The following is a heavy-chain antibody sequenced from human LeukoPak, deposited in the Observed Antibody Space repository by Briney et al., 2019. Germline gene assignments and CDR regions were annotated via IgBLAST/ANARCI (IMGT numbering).Heavy chain of an antibody. CDR2: ISGSGGST. J-gene: IGHJ4*02. D-gene: IGHD6-19*01. Sequence: GGSLRLSCAASGFTFSSYAMSWVRQAPGKGLEWVSAISGSGGSTYYADSVKGRFTISRDNSKNTLYLQMNSLRAEDTAVYYCAKSPFVAVAGTGFDYWGQGTLVSVSS. V-gene: IGHV3-23*01. CDR3: AKSPFVAVAGTGFDY. CDR1: GFTFSSYA.